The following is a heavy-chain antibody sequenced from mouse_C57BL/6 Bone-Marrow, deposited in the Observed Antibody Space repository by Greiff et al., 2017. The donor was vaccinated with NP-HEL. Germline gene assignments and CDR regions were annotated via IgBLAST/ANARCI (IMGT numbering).Heavy chain of an antibody. CDR1: GYTFTSYG. CDR2: IYPRSGNT. Sequence: QVQLKQSGAELARPGASVKLSCKASGYTFTSYGISWVKQRTGQGLEWIGEIYPRSGNTYYHEKFKGKATLTADKSSSTAYMELRSLTSEDSAVYFCAKVAYYSNYDYAMDDWGKGTSVTASS. V-gene: IGHV1-81*01. J-gene: IGHJ4*01. D-gene: IGHD2-5*01. CDR3: AKVAYYSNYDYAMDD.